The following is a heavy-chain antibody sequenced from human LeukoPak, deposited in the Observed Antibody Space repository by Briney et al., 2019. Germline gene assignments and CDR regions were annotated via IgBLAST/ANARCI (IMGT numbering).Heavy chain of an antibody. Sequence: GGSLRLSCAASGFTFSSYAMGWVRQAPGKGLEWVSSISGSGGNTNYADSVKGRFTNSRDNSNTLSLQMNSLRAEDTAVYYCAKDHDGYEMWGQGTMVTVSS. V-gene: IGHV3-23*01. CDR1: GFTFSSYA. J-gene: IGHJ3*02. CDR2: ISGSGGNT. CDR3: AKDHDGYEM.